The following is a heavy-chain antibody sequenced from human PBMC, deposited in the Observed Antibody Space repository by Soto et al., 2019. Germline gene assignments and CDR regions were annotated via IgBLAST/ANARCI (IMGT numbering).Heavy chain of an antibody. V-gene: IGHV4-61*01. CDR1: GGSFKSRSYS. Sequence: SETLSLTCTVSGGSFKSRSYSWGWIRQPPGKGLEWIGYVYHTGRTSYNPSLKSRVSISMDTSKNQFSLNLDSVTAADTAVYFCARDFAYFDSWGQGTLVTVSS. CDR2: VYHTGRT. J-gene: IGHJ4*02. D-gene: IGHD3-3*01. CDR3: ARDFAYFDS.